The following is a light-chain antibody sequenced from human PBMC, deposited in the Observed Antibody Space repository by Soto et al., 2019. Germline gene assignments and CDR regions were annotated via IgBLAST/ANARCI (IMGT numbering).Light chain of an antibody. CDR2: GAS. V-gene: IGKV3-15*01. CDR3: QHYNNLWG. CDR1: QSVRSN. J-gene: IGKJ4*01. Sequence: EIVMTQSPATLSVSPGERVTLSCRACQSVRSNLAWYQQKPGQVPRVLIYGASTRAIGIPDRFSGSGSGTEFTLTISSLQSEDFGVYYCQHYNNLWGFGGGTKVEI.